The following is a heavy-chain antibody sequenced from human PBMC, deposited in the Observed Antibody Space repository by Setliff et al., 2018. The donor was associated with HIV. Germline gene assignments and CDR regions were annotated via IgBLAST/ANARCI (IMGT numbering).Heavy chain of an antibody. CDR2: IKSKRDGETT. V-gene: IGHV3-15*07. Sequence: GGSLRLSCAASGFTFNRVWMNWVRQAPGKGLEWVGRIKSKRDGETTDYAAPVKGRFTISRDDSKNTLYLQMNSLKTEDTAVYYCTTTPYYYAYYFDYWGQGTLVTVSS. D-gene: IGHD3-10*01. CDR3: TTTPYYYAYYFDY. CDR1: GFTFNRVW. J-gene: IGHJ4*02.